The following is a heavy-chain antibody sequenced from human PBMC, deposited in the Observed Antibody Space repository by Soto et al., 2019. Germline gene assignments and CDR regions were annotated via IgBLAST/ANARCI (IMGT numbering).Heavy chain of an antibody. J-gene: IGHJ2*01. CDR3: ARPWTTRNYDNSYFDL. D-gene: IGHD3-22*01. V-gene: IGHV4-59*01. CDR2: IYYSAGT. CDR1: GASIRSYY. Sequence: QVQLRESGPGLVKSSETLSLTCTVSGASIRSYYWSWIRQPLGKGLEWIGYIYYSAGTNYNPSLKSRVTIALDTSKSQFSLTLSSVTAADTAVYYCARPWTTRNYDNSYFDLWGRGTLVTVSS.